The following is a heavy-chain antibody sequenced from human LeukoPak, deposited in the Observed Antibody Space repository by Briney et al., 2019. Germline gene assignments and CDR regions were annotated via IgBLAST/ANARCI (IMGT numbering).Heavy chain of an antibody. V-gene: IGHV3-21*05. D-gene: IGHD2-2*01. Sequence: GGSLRLSCAASGFTFSRYAMNWVRQAPGKGLGWVSYINTDSSDIHYADSVKGRFTISRDNARNTLYLQLSSLRAEDSAVYYCARDTFQPGLIDSWGQGTLVTVSS. CDR2: INTDSSDI. J-gene: IGHJ4*02. CDR3: ARDTFQPGLIDS. CDR1: GFTFSRYA.